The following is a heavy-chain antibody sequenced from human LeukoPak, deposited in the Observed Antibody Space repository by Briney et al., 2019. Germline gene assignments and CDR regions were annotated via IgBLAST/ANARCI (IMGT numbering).Heavy chain of an antibody. Sequence: GGSLRLSCAASGFTVSSNYMSWVRQAPGKGLEWVSYISSSGSTIYYADSVKGRFTISRDNAKNSLYLQMNSLRAEDTAVYYCARDPGGRAAAGMVAHDYWGQGTLVTVSS. CDR2: ISSSGSTI. J-gene: IGHJ4*02. CDR1: GFTVSSNY. V-gene: IGHV3-11*04. D-gene: IGHD6-13*01. CDR3: ARDPGGRAAAGMVAHDY.